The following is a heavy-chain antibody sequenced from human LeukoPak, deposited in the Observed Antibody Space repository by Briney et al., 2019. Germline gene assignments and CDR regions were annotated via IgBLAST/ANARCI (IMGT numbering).Heavy chain of an antibody. CDR3: APLPDYYGSGGWEYY. V-gene: IGHV3-48*02. Sequence: GGSLRLSCAASGFTFSSYSMNWVRQAPGKGLEWVSYISRSSSTIYYADSVKGRFTISRDNAKNSLYLQMNSLRDEDTAVYYCAPLPDYYGSGGWEYYWGQGTLVTVSS. CDR2: ISRSSSTI. D-gene: IGHD3-10*01. J-gene: IGHJ4*02. CDR1: GFTFSSYS.